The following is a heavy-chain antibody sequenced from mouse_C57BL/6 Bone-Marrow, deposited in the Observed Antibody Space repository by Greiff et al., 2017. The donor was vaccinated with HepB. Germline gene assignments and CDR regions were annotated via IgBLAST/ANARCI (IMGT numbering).Heavy chain of an antibody. J-gene: IGHJ1*03. V-gene: IGHV1-61*01. D-gene: IGHD2-3*01. CDR2: IYPSDSET. CDR1: GYTFTSYW. CDR3: ARGEDDGYFYWYFDG. Sequence: VQLQQPGAELVRPGSSVKLSCKASGYTFTSYWMDWVKQRPGQGLEWIGNIYPSDSETHYNQKFKDKATLTVDKSSSTAYMQLSSLTSEDSAVYYCARGEDDGYFYWYFDGWGTGTTVTVSS.